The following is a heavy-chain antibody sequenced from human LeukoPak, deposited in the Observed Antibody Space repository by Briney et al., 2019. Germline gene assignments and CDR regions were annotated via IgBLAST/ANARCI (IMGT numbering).Heavy chain of an antibody. CDR1: GFTVSSYA. Sequence: GVSLRLSCAASGFTVSSYAMSWVRQAPGKGLEWVSAYSGSGENTNYADAVKGRFTMSRDNSRNMLYLQMNSLRDEDTAKYYCAKTVSGSYSYQGGDYWGQGTLVTVSS. CDR2: YSGSGENT. CDR3: AKTVSGSYSYQGGDY. V-gene: IGHV3-23*01. D-gene: IGHD3-16*02. J-gene: IGHJ4*02.